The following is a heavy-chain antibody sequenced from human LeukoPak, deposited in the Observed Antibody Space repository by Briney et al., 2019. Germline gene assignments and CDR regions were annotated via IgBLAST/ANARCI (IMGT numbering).Heavy chain of an antibody. CDR3: ARYPRYCSGGSCAFDI. D-gene: IGHD2-15*01. J-gene: IGHJ3*02. Sequence: SETLSLTCTVSGGSISSGGYCWSWIRQHPGKGLEWIGYIYYSGSTYYNPSLKSRVTISVDTSKNQFSLKLSSVTAADTAVYYCARYPRYCSGGSCAFDIWGQGTMVTVSS. CDR2: IYYSGST. CDR1: GGSISSGGYC. V-gene: IGHV4-31*03.